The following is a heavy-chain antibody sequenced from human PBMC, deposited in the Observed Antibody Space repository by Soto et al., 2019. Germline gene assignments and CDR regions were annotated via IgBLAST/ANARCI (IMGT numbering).Heavy chain of an antibody. Sequence: GGSLRLSCAASGFTFSSYAMSWVRQAPGKGLEWVSAISGSGGSTYYADSVKGRFTISRDNSKNTLYLQMNSLRAEDTAVYYCAKEEEARHYYYYGMDVWGQGTTVTVSS. V-gene: IGHV3-23*01. J-gene: IGHJ6*02. CDR3: AKEEEARHYYYYGMDV. CDR2: ISGSGGST. CDR1: GFTFSSYA.